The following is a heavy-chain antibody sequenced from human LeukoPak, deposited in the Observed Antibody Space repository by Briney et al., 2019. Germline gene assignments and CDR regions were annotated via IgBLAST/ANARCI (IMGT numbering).Heavy chain of an antibody. D-gene: IGHD1-26*01. J-gene: IGHJ3*02. Sequence: SVKASCKASGGTFSSYAISWVRQAPGQGLEWMGGIIPIFGTANYAQKFQGRVTITADESTSTAYMELSSLRSEDTAVYYCAREGGSAGGAFDIWGQGTMVTVSS. CDR1: GGTFSSYA. V-gene: IGHV1-69*01. CDR3: AREGGSAGGAFDI. CDR2: IIPIFGTA.